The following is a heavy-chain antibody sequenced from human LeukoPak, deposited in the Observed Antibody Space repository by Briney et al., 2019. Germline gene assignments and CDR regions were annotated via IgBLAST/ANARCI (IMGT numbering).Heavy chain of an antibody. CDR1: GFTFSGHW. CDR3: ARGTSGAHDY. D-gene: IGHD3-10*01. CDR2: IKQDGSEK. V-gene: IGHV3-7*01. J-gene: IGHJ4*02. Sequence: PGGSLRLSCVASGFTFSGHWMSWVRQAPGKGLEWVANIKQDGSEKYYVDSVKGRFTISRDNAKNSLYLQMNSLRAEDTAVYYCARGTSGAHDYWGQGTLVTVSS.